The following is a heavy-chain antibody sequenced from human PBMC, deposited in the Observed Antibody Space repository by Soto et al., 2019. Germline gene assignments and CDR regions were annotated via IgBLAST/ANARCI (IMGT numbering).Heavy chain of an antibody. J-gene: IGHJ6*02. Sequence: ASVKVSCKASGYTSTSYGISWVRQAPGQGLEWMGWISAYNGNTNYAQKHQGRVNMTTDTSTSTAYMELRSLRSDDTALYYFARERAEQLGYAEGYGMDVWGQGTTVTVSS. D-gene: IGHD6-6*01. CDR3: ARERAEQLGYAEGYGMDV. V-gene: IGHV1-18*01. CDR2: ISAYNGNT. CDR1: GYTSTSYG.